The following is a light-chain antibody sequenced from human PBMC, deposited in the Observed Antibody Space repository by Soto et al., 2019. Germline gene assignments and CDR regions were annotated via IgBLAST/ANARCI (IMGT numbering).Light chain of an antibody. CDR3: CSYAGSSTSYV. Sequence: QRVRTQAASVSGAALRGIPITCTGTSSDVGSYNLVSWYQQHPGKAPKLMIYEGSKRPSGVSNRFSGSKSGNTASLTISGLQAEDEADYYCCSYAGSSTSYVFGTGTKVTVL. J-gene: IGLJ1*01. CDR2: EGS. CDR1: SSDVGSYNL. V-gene: IGLV2-23*01.